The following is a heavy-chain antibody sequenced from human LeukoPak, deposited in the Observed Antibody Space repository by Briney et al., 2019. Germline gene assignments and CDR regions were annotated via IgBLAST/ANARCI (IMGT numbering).Heavy chain of an antibody. J-gene: IGHJ5*02. CDR1: GYSISNDYY. CDR2: IYHSGGS. D-gene: IGHD1-1*01. V-gene: IGHV4-38-2*01. Sequence: PSETLSLTCVVSGYSISNDYYWGWIRQPPGKGLEWIGNIYHSGGSYYNPSLKSRVTILVDTSKNQFSLKLSSVTAADTAVYYCAKAGATGIHHWFDPWGQGNLVTVSS. CDR3: AKAGATGIHHWFDP.